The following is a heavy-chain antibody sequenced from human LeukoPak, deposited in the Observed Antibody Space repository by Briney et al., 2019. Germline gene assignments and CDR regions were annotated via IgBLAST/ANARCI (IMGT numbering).Heavy chain of an antibody. V-gene: IGHV3-21*01. CDR1: GFTFSSYS. J-gene: IGHJ6*03. CDR3: ARGMGYSYGYYYYYMDV. CDR2: ISSSSSYI. Sequence: PGGSLRLSCAASGFTFSSYSMNWVRQAPGKGLEWVSSISSSSSYIYYADSVKGRFTISRDNAKNSLCLQMNSLRAEDTAVYYCARGMGYSYGYYYYYMDVWGKGTTATVSS. D-gene: IGHD5-18*01.